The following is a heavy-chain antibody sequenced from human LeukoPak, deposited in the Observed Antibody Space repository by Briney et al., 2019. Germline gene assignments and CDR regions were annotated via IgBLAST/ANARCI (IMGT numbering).Heavy chain of an antibody. CDR1: GYTFTSYG. J-gene: IGHJ5*01. V-gene: IGHV1-18*01. CDR2: ISVYNGNT. Sequence: GASVKVSCKASGYTFTSYGISWVRQAPGQGLQWMGWISVYNGNTNYAQNLQGRVTMTIDTSTSTGYMELRSLRSDDTAVYYCARLYSGSYPGWFDSWGQGTLVTVSS. CDR3: ARLYSGSYPGWFDS. D-gene: IGHD1-26*01.